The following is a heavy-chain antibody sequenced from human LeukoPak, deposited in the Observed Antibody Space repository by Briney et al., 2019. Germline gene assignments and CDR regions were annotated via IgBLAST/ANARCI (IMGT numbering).Heavy chain of an antibody. CDR2: IKQDGSEK. J-gene: IGHJ4*02. V-gene: IGHV3-7*01. CDR1: GFTFSNYW. D-gene: IGHD3-3*01. CDR3: ARGDNFWSGNDY. Sequence: GGSLRLSCAASGFTFSNYWMTWVRQAPGKGLEWVANIKQDGSEKYYVDSMKGRFTISRDNAKNSLYLQMNSLRAEDTAVYYCARGDNFWSGNDYWGQGTLVTVSS.